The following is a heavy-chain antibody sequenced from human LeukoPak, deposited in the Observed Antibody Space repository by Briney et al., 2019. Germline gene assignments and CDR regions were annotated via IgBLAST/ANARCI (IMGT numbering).Heavy chain of an antibody. Sequence: SETLSLTCAVYGGSFSGYYWSWIRQPPGKGLEWIGEINHSGSTNYNPSLKSRVTISVDTSKNQFSLKLSSVTAADTAVYYCARQASNYDILTGYWVKYYYYYYMDVWGKGTTVTISS. J-gene: IGHJ6*03. CDR3: ARQASNYDILTGYWVKYYYYYYMDV. V-gene: IGHV4-34*01. CDR1: GGSFSGYY. CDR2: INHSGST. D-gene: IGHD3-9*01.